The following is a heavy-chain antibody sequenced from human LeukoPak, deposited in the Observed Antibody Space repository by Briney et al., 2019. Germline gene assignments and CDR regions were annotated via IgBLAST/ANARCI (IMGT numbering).Heavy chain of an antibody. D-gene: IGHD4/OR15-4a*01. CDR2: IYPDDSDT. CDR1: GYKLTNNW. J-gene: IGHJ3*02. CDR3: ARRMSPNGLYAFDI. V-gene: IGHV5-51*01. Sequence: PGESLKISCKISGYKLTNNWIGWVRQVPGKGLEWMGIIYPDDSDTRYSPSFQGQVTISADKSINTAYLQWSSLKASDTAMYYCARRMSPNGLYAFDIWGQGTMVIVSS.